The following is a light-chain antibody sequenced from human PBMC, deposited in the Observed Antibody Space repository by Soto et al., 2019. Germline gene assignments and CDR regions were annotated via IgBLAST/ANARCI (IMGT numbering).Light chain of an antibody. Sequence: QSVLTQPASVSGSPGQSITISCTGTSSDVGNYNLVSWHQHHPGKAPKLMIYEVNKRPSGVSNRFSGSKSGNTASLTISGLQAEDEADYYCCSYAGSNYVFGTGTKVTVL. J-gene: IGLJ1*01. V-gene: IGLV2-23*02. CDR3: CSYAGSNYV. CDR2: EVN. CDR1: SSDVGNYNL.